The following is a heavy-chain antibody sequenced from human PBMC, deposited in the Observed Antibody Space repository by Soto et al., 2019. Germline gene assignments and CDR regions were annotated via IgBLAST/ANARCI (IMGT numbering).Heavy chain of an antibody. V-gene: IGHV3-21*01. J-gene: IGHJ5*02. CDR2: ISSSSSYI. Sequence: GGSLRLSCAASGFTFSSYSMNWVRQAPGKGLEWVSSISSSSSYIYYADSVKGRFTISRDNAKNSLYLQMNSLRAEDTAVYYCARVSYNLIRDDNTWTSWGQGTLVTVSS. D-gene: IGHD1-20*01. CDR3: ARVSYNLIRDDNTWTS. CDR1: GFTFSSYS.